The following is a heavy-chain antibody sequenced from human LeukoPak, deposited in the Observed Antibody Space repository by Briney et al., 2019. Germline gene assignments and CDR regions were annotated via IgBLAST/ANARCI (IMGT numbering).Heavy chain of an antibody. CDR3: AREYSSSSGPFDY. J-gene: IGHJ4*02. D-gene: IGHD6-13*01. Sequence: SETLSLTCAVYGGSFSGYYWSWIRQPPGKGLEWMGEIYHGGSTNYNPSLKSRVTISVDTSKNQFSLKLSSVTAADTAVYYCAREYSSSSGPFDYWGQGTLVTVAS. CDR2: IYHGGST. CDR1: GGSFSGYY. V-gene: IGHV4-34*01.